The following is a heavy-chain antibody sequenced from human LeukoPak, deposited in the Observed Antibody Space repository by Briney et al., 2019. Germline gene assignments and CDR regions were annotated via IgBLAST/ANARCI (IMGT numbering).Heavy chain of an antibody. J-gene: IGHJ4*02. CDR1: GGSISSSNW. Sequence: SETLSLTCAVSGGSISSSNWWSWVRPPPGKGLEWIGEIYHSGSTNYNPSLKSRVTISVDKSKNQFSLKLSSVTAADTAVYYCARDPHYYDSSGYYNDYWGQGTLVTVSS. CDR3: ARDPHYYDSSGYYNDY. CDR2: IYHSGST. D-gene: IGHD3-22*01. V-gene: IGHV4-4*02.